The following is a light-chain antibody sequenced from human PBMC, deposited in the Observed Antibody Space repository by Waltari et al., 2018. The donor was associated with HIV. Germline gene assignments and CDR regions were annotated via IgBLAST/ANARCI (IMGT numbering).Light chain of an antibody. CDR1: QSVSSY. CDR3: QQRSNWPPNT. Sequence: IVFTQSPSTLSLSPGERATLSCRASQSVSSYLAWYQQKPGQAPRLLIKDASNRAPGIPARCSGSGSGTEFTITISSLEPEDFAVYYCQQRSNWPPNTFGQGTRLDIK. J-gene: IGKJ5*01. V-gene: IGKV3-11*01. CDR2: DAS.